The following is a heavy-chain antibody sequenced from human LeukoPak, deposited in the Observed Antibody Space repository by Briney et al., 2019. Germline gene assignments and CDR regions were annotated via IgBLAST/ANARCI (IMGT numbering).Heavy chain of an antibody. CDR1: GGSISDFY. J-gene: IGHJ4*02. CDR3: ARVTDSLDY. D-gene: IGHD4-11*01. CDR2: IYSSGST. V-gene: IGHV4-4*07. Sequence: SETLSLTCIVSGGSISDFYWRWVRQSAGKGLEYIGRIYSSGSTNYNPSLKSRVAMSVDTSKNQFSLNLRSLTAADTAVYYCARVTDSLDYWGQGTLVTVSS.